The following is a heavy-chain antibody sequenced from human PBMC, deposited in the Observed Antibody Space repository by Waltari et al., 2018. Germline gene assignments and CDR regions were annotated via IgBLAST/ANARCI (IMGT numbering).Heavy chain of an antibody. Sequence: EVQLVDSGGGLVKPGGSLRLSCAASGFTFSNAWIVWGRPAPGKGLGWVGRIKSKTDGGTTDYAAPVKGRFTISRDDSENTLYLQMNSLKTEDTAVYYCATLFGDFWSGYFFDYWGQGTLVTVSS. CDR3: ATLFGDFWSGYFFDY. J-gene: IGHJ4*02. D-gene: IGHD3-3*01. V-gene: IGHV3-15*01. CDR2: IKSKTDGGTT. CDR1: GFTFSNAW.